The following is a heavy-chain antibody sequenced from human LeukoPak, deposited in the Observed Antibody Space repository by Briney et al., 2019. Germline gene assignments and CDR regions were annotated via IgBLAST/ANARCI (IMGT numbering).Heavy chain of an antibody. CDR3: ARVDYGDYAGEDY. Sequence: GGSLRLSCAISGSTFSIYSLNWVRQAPGKGPEWISYISSSGSTIYYADSVKGRFTISRDNAKNSLYLQMNSLRAEDTAVYYCARVDYGDYAGEDYWGQGTLVTVSS. CDR1: GSTFSIYS. J-gene: IGHJ4*02. D-gene: IGHD4-17*01. CDR2: ISSSGSTI. V-gene: IGHV3-48*04.